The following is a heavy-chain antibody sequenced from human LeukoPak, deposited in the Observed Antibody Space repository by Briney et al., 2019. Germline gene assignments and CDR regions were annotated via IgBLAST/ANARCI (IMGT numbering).Heavy chain of an antibody. Sequence: ASVKVSCKASGYTFTSYGISWVRQAPGQGLEGMGWISAYNGNTNYAQKLQGRVTMTTDTSTSTAYMELRSLRSDDTAVYYCAKTYYYDSSGYFFDYWGQGTLVTVSS. V-gene: IGHV1-18*01. J-gene: IGHJ4*02. CDR3: AKTYYYDSSGYFFDY. CDR2: ISAYNGNT. D-gene: IGHD3-22*01. CDR1: GYTFTSYG.